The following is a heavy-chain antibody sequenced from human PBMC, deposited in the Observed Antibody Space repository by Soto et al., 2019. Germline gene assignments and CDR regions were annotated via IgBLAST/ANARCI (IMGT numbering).Heavy chain of an antibody. J-gene: IGHJ4*02. Sequence: GGSLRLSCAASGFTFISYGMHWVRQAPCKGLEWVSAISGSGGSTYYADSVKGRFTISRDNSKNTLYLQMNSLRAEDTAVYYCAKSANAVAGTPFDYWGQGTLVTVSS. V-gene: IGHV3-23*01. D-gene: IGHD6-19*01. CDR1: GFTFISYG. CDR3: AKSANAVAGTPFDY. CDR2: ISGSGGST.